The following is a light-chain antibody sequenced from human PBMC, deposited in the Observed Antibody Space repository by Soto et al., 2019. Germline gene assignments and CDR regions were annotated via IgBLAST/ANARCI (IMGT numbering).Light chain of an antibody. CDR2: EVS. CDR3: CSYGGSSTYV. Sequence: QSALTQPASVSGSPGQSITISCTGTSSDVGGYNYVSWYQQHPSKAPKLMIYEVSNRPSGVSNRFSGSKSGNTASLTISGLQAEDEADYFCCSYGGSSTYVFGTGTKLTVL. CDR1: SSDVGGYNY. V-gene: IGLV2-23*02. J-gene: IGLJ1*01.